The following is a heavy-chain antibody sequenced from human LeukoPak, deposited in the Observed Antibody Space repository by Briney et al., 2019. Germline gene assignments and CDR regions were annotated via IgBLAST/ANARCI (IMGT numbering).Heavy chain of an antibody. J-gene: IGHJ4*02. CDR3: ARDSPSSSSFAYDY. V-gene: IGHV3-7*01. CDR1: GFTFRDYW. CDR2: IQLDGSEK. Sequence: GGSLRLSCAASGFTFRDYWMSWVRQAPGKGVEWVANIQLDGSEKYYVDSVKGRFTISRDNAENSLYLQVNSLRVEDTAVYYCARDSPSSSSFAYDYWGQGALVTVSS. D-gene: IGHD6-13*01.